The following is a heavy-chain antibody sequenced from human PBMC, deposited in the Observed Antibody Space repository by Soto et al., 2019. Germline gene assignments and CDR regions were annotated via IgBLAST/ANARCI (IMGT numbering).Heavy chain of an antibody. D-gene: IGHD2-15*01. Sequence: QVQLVQSGAEVKKPGSSVKVSCKASGGTFSSYAISWVRQAPGPGLEWMGGIIPIFGTANYAQKFQGRVTITADKSTSTAYLELSSLRSEDTAVYYCARDRGIYCSGGSGYSVEYFQHWGQGTLVTVSS. J-gene: IGHJ1*01. CDR3: ARDRGIYCSGGSGYSVEYFQH. CDR1: GGTFSSYA. CDR2: IIPIFGTA. V-gene: IGHV1-69*06.